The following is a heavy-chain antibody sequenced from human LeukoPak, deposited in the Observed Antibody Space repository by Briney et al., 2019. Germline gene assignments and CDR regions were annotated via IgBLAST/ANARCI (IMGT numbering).Heavy chain of an antibody. D-gene: IGHD1-26*01. CDR3: ARVRATTGFDY. V-gene: IGHV4-30-4*01. CDR2: IYYSGST. J-gene: IGHJ4*02. CDR1: GGSISSGDYY. Sequence: SSQTLSLTCTVSGGSISSGDYYWSWSRQPPGKGLEWIGYIYYSGSTYYNPSLKSRVTISVDTSKNQFSLKLSSVTAADTAVYYCARVRATTGFDYWGQGTLVTVSS.